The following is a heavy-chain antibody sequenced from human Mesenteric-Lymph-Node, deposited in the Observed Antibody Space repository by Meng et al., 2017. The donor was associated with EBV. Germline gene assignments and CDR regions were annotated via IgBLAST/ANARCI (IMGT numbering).Heavy chain of an antibody. CDR2: VYFSGIN. CDR3: ARSHPLVNTEYYWFDP. Sequence: QVPLQESGPGLVKPSETLSLTCTVSCGPITTYDWCGIRQPPVKGPEWIGYVYFSGINKYHPSLQSRVTITVDTSTTQYSLKLTSVTAAATAAYYCARSHPLVNTEYYWFDPWGQGTLVTVSS. CDR1: CGPITTYD. D-gene: IGHD2/OR15-2a*01. V-gene: IGHV4-59*01. J-gene: IGHJ5*02.